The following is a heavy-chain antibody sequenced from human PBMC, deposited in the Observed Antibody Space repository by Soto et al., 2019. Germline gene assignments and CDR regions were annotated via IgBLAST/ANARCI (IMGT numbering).Heavy chain of an antibody. V-gene: IGHV4-59*08. CDR3: ARLEGLATISYYFDF. D-gene: IGHD5-12*01. Sequence: SETLSLTCTVSGGSISSYYGSWIRPPPGKGLEWIGYIYYSGSTNYNPSLKSRVTISVDTSKSQFSLKLNSVTAADSAVYFCARLEGLATISYYFDFWGPGALVTVSS. J-gene: IGHJ4*02. CDR2: IYYSGST. CDR1: GGSISSYY.